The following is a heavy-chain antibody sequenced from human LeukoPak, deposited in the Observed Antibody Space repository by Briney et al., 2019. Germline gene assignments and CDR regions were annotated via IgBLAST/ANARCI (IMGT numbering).Heavy chain of an antibody. CDR1: GFTFSSYG. CDR2: IRYDGSNK. CDR3: AKGIVLGVYFDY. V-gene: IGHV3-30*02. D-gene: IGHD3-10*01. J-gene: IGHJ4*02. Sequence: SGGSLRLSCAASGFTFSSYGMHWARQAPGKRLEWVAFIRYDGSNKYYADSVKGRFTISRDNSKNTLYLQMNSLRAEDTAVYYCAKGIVLGVYFDYWGQGTLVTVSS.